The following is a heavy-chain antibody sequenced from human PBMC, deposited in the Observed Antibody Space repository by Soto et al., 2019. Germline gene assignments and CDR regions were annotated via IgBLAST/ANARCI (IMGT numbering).Heavy chain of an antibody. CDR1: GVSITRSRYS. Sequence: PSETLSLTCTVSGVSITRSRYSWGWFRQSPGKGLEWIGNAHHHSGNSYCNPSLTSVFSISMDTSANQFSLNVKSVTASDTAIYYWVTIRGAGYPAYFDSWGQGTLVSVSS. CDR2: AHHHSGNS. J-gene: IGHJ4*02. D-gene: IGHD3-9*01. V-gene: IGHV4-39*01. CDR3: VTIRGAGYPAYFDS.